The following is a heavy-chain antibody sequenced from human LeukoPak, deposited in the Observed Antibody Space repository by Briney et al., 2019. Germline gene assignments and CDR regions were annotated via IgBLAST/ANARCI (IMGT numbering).Heavy chain of an antibody. J-gene: IGHJ4*02. Sequence: SVKVSCTASGDTFNDYTFSWVRQAPGQGLEWMGRIMPFLDVANYAQKFQGRVTITADKSASTTYMELSSLRSEDTAVYYCARDHCSGGSCHGGHWGQGTLVTVSS. CDR2: IMPFLDVA. V-gene: IGHV1-69*04. D-gene: IGHD2-15*01. CDR1: GDTFNDYT. CDR3: ARDHCSGGSCHGGH.